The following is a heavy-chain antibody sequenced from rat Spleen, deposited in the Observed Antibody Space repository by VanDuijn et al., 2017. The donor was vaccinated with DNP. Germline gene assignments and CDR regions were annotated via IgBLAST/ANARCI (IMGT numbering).Heavy chain of an antibody. CDR1: GFIFSNYW. J-gene: IGHJ3*01. D-gene: IGHD4-3*01. Sequence: EVQLVESGGGLVQPGRSLKLSCVASGFIFSNYWMTWIRQAPGKGLEWVASISNTGDNTYYSDSVKGRFSLSRDNAKSTLYLQMDSLRSEDTATYYCTIAYNSGFVYWGQGTLVTVSS. CDR2: ISNTGDNT. CDR3: TIAYNSGFVY. V-gene: IGHV5-31*01.